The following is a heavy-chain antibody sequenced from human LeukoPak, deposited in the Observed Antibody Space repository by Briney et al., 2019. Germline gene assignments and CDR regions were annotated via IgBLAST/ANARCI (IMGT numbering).Heavy chain of an antibody. Sequence: PGGSLRLSCAASGFTVSNNYMSWVRQAPGKGLEWVSVIYSAGSTYYADSVKGRFTISRDNSKNTLYLQMNSLRAEDTAVYYCAKVQEMDTILPPFHYWGQGTLVTVSS. CDR1: GFTVSNNY. J-gene: IGHJ4*02. V-gene: IGHV3-53*01. CDR2: IYSAGST. D-gene: IGHD5-24*01. CDR3: AKVQEMDTILPPFHY.